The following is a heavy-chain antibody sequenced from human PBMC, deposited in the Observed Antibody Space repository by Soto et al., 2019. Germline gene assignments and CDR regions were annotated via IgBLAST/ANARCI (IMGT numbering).Heavy chain of an antibody. CDR2: IYYSGST. V-gene: IGHV4-59*08. CDR3: ASGAEDDILTGSEFKY. Sequence: PSETLSLTCTVSGGSISSYYWSWIRQPPGKGLEWIGYIYYSGSTNYNPSLKSRVTISVDTSKNQFSLKLSSVTAADTAVYYCASGAEDDILTGSEFKYWGQGTLVTAPQ. J-gene: IGHJ4*02. CDR1: GGSISSYY. D-gene: IGHD3-9*01.